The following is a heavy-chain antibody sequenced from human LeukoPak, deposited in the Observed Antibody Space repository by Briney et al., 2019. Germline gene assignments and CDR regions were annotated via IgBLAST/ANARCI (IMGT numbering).Heavy chain of an antibody. Sequence: PGGSLRLSCRASGFTVSNNYMNWVRQAPGKGLEWVALIYSGGSTQYADSVKGRFTISRDNSRNTSYLQMSSLRVEDTAVYYCARDPPGIAASVSGGWGQGILVTVSS. J-gene: IGHJ4*02. D-gene: IGHD6-13*01. CDR2: IYSGGST. V-gene: IGHV3-53*01. CDR3: ARDPPGIAASVSGG. CDR1: GFTVSNNY.